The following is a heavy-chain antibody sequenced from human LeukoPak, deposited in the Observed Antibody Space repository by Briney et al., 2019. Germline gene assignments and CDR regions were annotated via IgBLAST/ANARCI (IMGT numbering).Heavy chain of an antibody. V-gene: IGHV1-69*13. CDR1: GGTFSSYA. CDR3: ARHAEDIVATITGYYYYYMDV. J-gene: IGHJ6*03. CDR2: IIPIFGTA. Sequence: SVKVSCKASGGTFSSYAISWVRQAPGQGLEWMGGIIPIFGTANYAQKFQGRVTITADESTSTAYMELSSLRSEDTAVYYCARHAEDIVATITGYYYYYMDVWGKGTTVTVSS. D-gene: IGHD5-12*01.